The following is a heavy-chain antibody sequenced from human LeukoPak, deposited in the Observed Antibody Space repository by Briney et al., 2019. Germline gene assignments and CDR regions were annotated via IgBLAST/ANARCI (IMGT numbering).Heavy chain of an antibody. Sequence: GGSLRLSCAGSGFTFSSYWMHWVRQAPGKGLVWVSRISTDASSTTYADSVKGRLTISRDNAKNSLYLQMNSLRAEDTALYYCARDMEPDAFDIWGQGTMVTVSS. CDR3: ARDMEPDAFDI. V-gene: IGHV3-74*01. CDR2: ISTDASST. CDR1: GFTFSSYW. D-gene: IGHD1-1*01. J-gene: IGHJ3*02.